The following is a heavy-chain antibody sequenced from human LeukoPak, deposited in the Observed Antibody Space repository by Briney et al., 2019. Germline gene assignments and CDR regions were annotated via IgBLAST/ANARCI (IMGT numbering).Heavy chain of an antibody. CDR1: GYTFTGYF. Sequence: ASVKVSCKASGYTFTGYFIHWVRQAPGLGLEWMGWLNPNSGDTKFEHNFQGRVTLTRDTSISTAYMELSRLRSDDTAVYYCARGNYYDSSGYSPNLGYWGQGTLVTVSS. J-gene: IGHJ4*02. CDR3: ARGNYYDSSGYSPNLGY. V-gene: IGHV1-2*02. CDR2: LNPNSGDT. D-gene: IGHD3-22*01.